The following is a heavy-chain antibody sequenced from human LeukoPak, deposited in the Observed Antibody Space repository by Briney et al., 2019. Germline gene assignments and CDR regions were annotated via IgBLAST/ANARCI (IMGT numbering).Heavy chain of an antibody. CDR1: GYSFTSYW. CDR3: ARRLRSSRAYYGMDV. D-gene: IGHD6-6*01. CDR2: IDPSESYT. V-gene: IGHV5-10-1*01. Sequence: PGESLKISCKASGYSFTSYWISWVRQMPGKGLEWMGTIDPSESYTKYSPSFQGHVTISADKSISTAYLQWSSLKASDTAMYYCARRLRSSRAYYGMDVWGQGTTVTVSS. J-gene: IGHJ6*02.